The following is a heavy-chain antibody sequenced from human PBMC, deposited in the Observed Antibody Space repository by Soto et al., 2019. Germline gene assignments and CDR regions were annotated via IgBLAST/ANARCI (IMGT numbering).Heavy chain of an antibody. CDR2: SRNEANSYTT. Sequence: EVQLVESGGGLVQPGGSLRLSCAASGFSFSDHYMDWVRQAPGKGLEWVGRSRNEANSYTTEYAPSVRGRFTISRDDSKDSFYLQMDSLETEDTAVYYCTKVERSRYYFDFWGKGTLVTVSS. CDR3: TKVERSRYYFDF. J-gene: IGHJ4*02. CDR1: GFSFSDHY. V-gene: IGHV3-72*01.